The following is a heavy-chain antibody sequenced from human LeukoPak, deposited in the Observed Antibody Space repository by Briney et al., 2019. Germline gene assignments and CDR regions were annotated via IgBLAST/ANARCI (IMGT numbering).Heavy chain of an antibody. V-gene: IGHV4-34*01. Sequence: SETLSLTCAVYGGSFSGYYWSWIRQPPGKELEWIGEINHSGSTNYNPSLKSRVTISVDTSKNQFSLKLSSVTAADTAVYYCALGRWLQNYWGQGTLVTVSS. CDR1: GGSFSGYY. CDR3: ALGRWLQNY. CDR2: INHSGST. J-gene: IGHJ4*02. D-gene: IGHD5-24*01.